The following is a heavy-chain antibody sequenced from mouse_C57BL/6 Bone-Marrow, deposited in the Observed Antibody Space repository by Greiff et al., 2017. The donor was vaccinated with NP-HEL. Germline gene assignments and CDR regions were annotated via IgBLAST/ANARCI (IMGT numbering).Heavy chain of an antibody. Sequence: QVQLQQSGAELARPGASVKLSCKASGYTFTSYGISWVKQRTGQGLEWIGEIYPRSGNTYYNEKFKGKATLTADKSSSTAYMELRSLTSEDSAVYFCARDYGNLAWFAYWGQGTLVTVSA. J-gene: IGHJ3*01. CDR2: IYPRSGNT. V-gene: IGHV1-81*01. CDR3: ARDYGNLAWFAY. CDR1: GYTFTSYG. D-gene: IGHD2-1*01.